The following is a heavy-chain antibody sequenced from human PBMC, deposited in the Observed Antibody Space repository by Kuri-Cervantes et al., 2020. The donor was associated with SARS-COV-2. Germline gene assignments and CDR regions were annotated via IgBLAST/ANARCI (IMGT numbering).Heavy chain of an antibody. CDR1: GGSFSGYY. CDR2: ISHSGRT. J-gene: IGHJ6*03. Sequence: SETLCLTCAVYGGSFSGYYWSWIRQPPGKGLEWIGEISHSGRTNYNPSLKSRVTISVDTSKNQFSLKLSSVTAADTAVYYCARDGPGHYDFWSGYYNYYYYMVVWGKGTTVTVSS. CDR3: ARDGPGHYDFWSGYYNYYYYMVV. V-gene: IGHV4-34*01. D-gene: IGHD3-3*01.